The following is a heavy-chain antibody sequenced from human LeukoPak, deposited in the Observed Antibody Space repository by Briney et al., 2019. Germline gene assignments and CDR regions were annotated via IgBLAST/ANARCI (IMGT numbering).Heavy chain of an antibody. Sequence: SETLSLTCTVSGGSISSYYWSWVRQPPGKGLEWIGYIYYRGSTNYNPSLKSRVTISVDTSKNQFSLKLSSVTAADSAIYFCARGDFDASGYSVPFGYWGQGALVTVSP. CDR3: ARGDFDASGYSVPFGY. CDR2: IYYRGST. V-gene: IGHV4-59*01. D-gene: IGHD3-22*01. CDR1: GGSISSYY. J-gene: IGHJ4*02.